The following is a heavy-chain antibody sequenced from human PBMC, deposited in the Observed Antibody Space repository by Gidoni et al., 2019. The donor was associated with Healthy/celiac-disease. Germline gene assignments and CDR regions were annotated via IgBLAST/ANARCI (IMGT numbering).Heavy chain of an antibody. CDR1: GGTFSNSW. D-gene: IGHD6-19*01. Sequence: EVQLVESGGGLVKPGGSLRLCCSASGGTFSNSWMSWVRQAPGKGLEWVGIIKSKTDGGTTAYAAPVKGRFTISRDVSNNTLYLQMNSLKTEDTAVYYCTTVGDSSGWYTGDYWGQGTLVTVSS. CDR3: TTVGDSSGWYTGDY. CDR2: IKSKTDGGTT. J-gene: IGHJ4*02. V-gene: IGHV3-15*01.